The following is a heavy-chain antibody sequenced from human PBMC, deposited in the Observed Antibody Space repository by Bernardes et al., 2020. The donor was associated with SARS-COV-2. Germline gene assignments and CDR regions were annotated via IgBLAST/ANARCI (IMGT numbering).Heavy chain of an antibody. D-gene: IGHD3-3*01. CDR3: ARDVVYDFWTGSRRSYHWFDP. CDR1: GFTVTNSH. Sequence: GSLRLSCAASGFTVTNSHMSWVRQAPGKGLEWVSLIYSGDTTYYADSVEGRFTISRDNSNNMVYLQMNSLRPEDTAVYYCARDVVYDFWTGSRRSYHWFDPRGQGTLVTVSS. V-gene: IGHV3-53*05. J-gene: IGHJ5*02. CDR2: IYSGDTT.